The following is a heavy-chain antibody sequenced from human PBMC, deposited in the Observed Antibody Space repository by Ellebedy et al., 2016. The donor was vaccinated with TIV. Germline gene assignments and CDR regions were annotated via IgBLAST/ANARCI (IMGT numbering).Heavy chain of an antibody. V-gene: IGHV5-10-1*01. D-gene: IGHD2/OR15-2a*01. CDR3: ARLENTDYSYGMDV. CDR2: IDPSDSYI. J-gene: IGHJ6*02. CDR1: GYRFSTFW. Sequence: GESLMISCKVSGYRFSTFWINWVRRMPGKGLEWMGRIDPSDSYIKYSPSFQGHVTISVDKSVSTAYLEWSSLKASDTAMYYCARLENTDYSYGMDVWGQGTTVTVTS.